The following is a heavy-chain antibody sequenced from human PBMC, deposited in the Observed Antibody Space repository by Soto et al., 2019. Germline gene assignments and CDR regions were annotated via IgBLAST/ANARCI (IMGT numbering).Heavy chain of an antibody. CDR1: GFTFSSYA. D-gene: IGHD6-19*01. Sequence: EVQLLESGGGLVQPGGSLRLSCAASGFTFSSYAMSWVRQAQGKGLEWVSAISGSGGSTYYADSVKGRFTISRDNSKNTLYLQMNSLRAEDTAVYYCAKIGDSGWGIEYFQHWGQGTLVTVSS. CDR2: ISGSGGST. V-gene: IGHV3-23*01. CDR3: AKIGDSGWGIEYFQH. J-gene: IGHJ1*01.